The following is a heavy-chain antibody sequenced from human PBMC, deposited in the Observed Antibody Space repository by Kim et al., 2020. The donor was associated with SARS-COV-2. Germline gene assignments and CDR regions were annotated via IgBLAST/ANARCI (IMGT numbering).Heavy chain of an antibody. CDR1: GGSVSSGSHY. V-gene: IGHV4-61*01. Sequence: SETLSLTCSVSGGSVSSGSHYWSWIRQPPGKRLEWLGYVYYGGSTSYNPSLQSRVTIALDTSKNQFSLKLSSVTAADTALYYCARERKDSDMVWLTAGRWFDPWGQGMLVTVSS. CDR3: ARERKDSDMVWLTAGRWFDP. CDR2: VYYGGST. J-gene: IGHJ5*02. D-gene: IGHD5-18*01.